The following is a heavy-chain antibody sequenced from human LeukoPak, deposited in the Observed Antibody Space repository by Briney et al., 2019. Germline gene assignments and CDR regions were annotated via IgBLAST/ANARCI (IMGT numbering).Heavy chain of an antibody. D-gene: IGHD3-22*01. Sequence: PGGSLRLSCAASGFTFSSYGMHWVRQAPGKGLEWVAVISYDRSNKYYADSVKGRFTISRDNSKNTLYLQMNSLRAEDTAVYYCARGEIVGGYYGGYYFDYWGQGTLVTVSS. CDR2: ISYDRSNK. V-gene: IGHV3-30*19. CDR1: GFTFSSYG. J-gene: IGHJ4*02. CDR3: ARGEIVGGYYGGYYFDY.